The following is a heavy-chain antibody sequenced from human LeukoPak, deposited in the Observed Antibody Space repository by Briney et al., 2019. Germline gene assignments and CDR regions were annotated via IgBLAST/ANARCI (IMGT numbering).Heavy chain of an antibody. V-gene: IGHV1-46*01. D-gene: IGHD3-10*01. CDR2: INPSGGST. Sequence: ASEKVSCKASGYTFTSYYMHWVRQAPGQGLGGMGIINPSGGSTSYAQKFQGRVTMTRDTSTSTVYMELSSLRSEDTAVYYCARAPSPYGSVDYWGQGTLVTVSS. CDR1: GYTFTSYY. J-gene: IGHJ4*02. CDR3: ARAPSPYGSVDY.